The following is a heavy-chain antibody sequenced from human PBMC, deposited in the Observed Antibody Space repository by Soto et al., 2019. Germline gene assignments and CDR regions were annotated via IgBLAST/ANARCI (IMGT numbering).Heavy chain of an antibody. Sequence: ASVKVSCKASGYTFSGYYMHWARQAPGQGLEWMGWINPNSGGTNYAQKFQGWVTMTRDTSISTAYMELSRLRSDDTAVYYCARGDHSSSWYYYYYGMDVWGQGTTVTVSS. V-gene: IGHV1-2*04. CDR1: GYTFSGYY. CDR2: INPNSGGT. CDR3: ARGDHSSSWYYYYYGMDV. J-gene: IGHJ6*02. D-gene: IGHD6-13*01.